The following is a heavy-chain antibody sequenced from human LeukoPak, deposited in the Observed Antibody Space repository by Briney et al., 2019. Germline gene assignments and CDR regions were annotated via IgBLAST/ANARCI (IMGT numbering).Heavy chain of an antibody. J-gene: IGHJ4*02. CDR3: ARADSSGYYVREARMEFDY. CDR2: INPSVGST. V-gene: IGHV1-46*03. Sequence: ASVKVSCKASEYTFTTYYMHWVRQAPGQGLEWMGVINPSVGSTSYAQKFQGRVTITRDMSTNTVYMELSSLRSDDTAVYYCARADSSGYYVREARMEFDYWGQGTLVTVSS. CDR1: EYTFTTYY. D-gene: IGHD3-22*01.